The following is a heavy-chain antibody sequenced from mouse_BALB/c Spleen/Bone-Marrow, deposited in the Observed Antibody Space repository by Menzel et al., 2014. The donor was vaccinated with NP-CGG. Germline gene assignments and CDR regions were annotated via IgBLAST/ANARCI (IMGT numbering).Heavy chain of an antibody. CDR3: AREWTARAVDY. V-gene: IGHV1-54*01. CDR1: GYAFTNYL. D-gene: IGHD3-2*01. J-gene: IGHJ2*01. CDR2: INPGSGGA. Sequence: QVQLKQSGAELVRPGTSVKVSCKASGYAFTNYLIEWVKQRPVQGLEWIGVINPGSGGANYNAKFKGKATLIADKSSSTAYMQLSSLTSDDSAVYFCAREWTARAVDYWGQGTTLTVSS.